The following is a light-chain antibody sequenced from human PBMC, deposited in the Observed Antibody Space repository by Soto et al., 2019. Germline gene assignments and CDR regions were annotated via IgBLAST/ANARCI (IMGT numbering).Light chain of an antibody. CDR3: QQYGSSGT. Sequence: DIVMTQSPDSLAVSLGERATIDCKSSQNILYSSNNKNYLAWYQQKPGQPPRLLFYWASTRESGVPDRFSGSGSGAHFTLTISRLEPEDFAVYYCQQYGSSGTFGQGTKVDIK. J-gene: IGKJ1*01. V-gene: IGKV4-1*01. CDR2: WAS. CDR1: QNILYSSNNKNY.